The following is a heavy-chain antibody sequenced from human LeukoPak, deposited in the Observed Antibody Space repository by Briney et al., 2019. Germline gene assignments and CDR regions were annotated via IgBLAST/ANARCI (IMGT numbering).Heavy chain of an antibody. CDR1: GGSISSSSYY. CDR2: IYYSGST. D-gene: IGHD2-15*01. J-gene: IGHJ4*02. CDR3: ASIVVVVAAEGY. V-gene: IGHV4-39*01. Sequence: SETLSLTCTVSGGSISSSSYYWGWIRQPPGKGLEWIGSIYYSGSTYYNPSLKSRVTISVDTSKNQFSLKLSSVTAADTAVYYCASIVVVVAAEGYWGQGTLSPSPQ.